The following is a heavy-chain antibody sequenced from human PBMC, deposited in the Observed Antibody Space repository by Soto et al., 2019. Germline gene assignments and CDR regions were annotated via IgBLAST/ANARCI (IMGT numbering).Heavy chain of an antibody. CDR2: ISYDGSNK. D-gene: IGHD2-2*01. V-gene: IGHV3-30-3*01. CDR3: ARGWVYCSSTSCYESEIRYY. CDR1: GFTFSSYA. Sequence: QVQLVESGGGVVQPGRSLRLSCAASGFTFSSYAMHWVRQAPGKGLEWVAVISYDGSNKYYADSVKGRFTISRDNSKNTLYLQMNSLRAEDTAVYYCARGWVYCSSTSCYESEIRYYWGQGTLVTVSS. J-gene: IGHJ4*02.